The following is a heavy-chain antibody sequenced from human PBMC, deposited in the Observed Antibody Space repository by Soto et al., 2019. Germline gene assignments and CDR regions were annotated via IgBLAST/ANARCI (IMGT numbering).Heavy chain of an antibody. J-gene: IGHJ4*02. CDR2: ISYDGSNK. CDR1: GFTFSSYA. V-gene: IGHV3-30-3*01. Sequence: PGGSLRLSCAASGFTFSSYAMHWVRQAPGKGLEWVAVISYDGSNKYYADSVKGRFTISRDNSKNTLYLQMNSLRAEDTAVYYCARGEYSSSAGLVLFDYWGQGTLVTVSS. CDR3: ARGEYSSSAGLVLFDY. D-gene: IGHD6-6*01.